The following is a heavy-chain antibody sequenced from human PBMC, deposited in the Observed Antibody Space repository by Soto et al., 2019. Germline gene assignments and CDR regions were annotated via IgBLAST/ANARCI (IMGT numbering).Heavy chain of an antibody. CDR2: ISYDGSNK. D-gene: IGHD3-22*01. CDR1: GFTFSSYG. Sequence: PGGSLRLSCAASGFTFSSYGMHWVRQAPGKGLEWVAVISYDGSNKYYADSVKGRFTISRDNSKNTLYLQMNSLRAEDTAVYYCAKDHGTMIVVAPGGYWGQGTLVTVSS. V-gene: IGHV3-30*18. J-gene: IGHJ4*02. CDR3: AKDHGTMIVVAPGGY.